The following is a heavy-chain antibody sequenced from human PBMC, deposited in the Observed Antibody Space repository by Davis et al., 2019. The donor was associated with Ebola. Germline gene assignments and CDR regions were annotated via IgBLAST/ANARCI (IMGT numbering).Heavy chain of an antibody. V-gene: IGHV3-7*01. CDR1: GISFSNSW. CDR2: MYQDESSK. Sequence: PGGSLRLSCAASGISFSNSWMSWVRQAPGGGLEWVANMYQDESSKYYLDSVKGRFTISRDNAKNSLFLQMSSLRVEDTAVYYCTRGGADLDYWGQGTLVTVSS. CDR3: TRGGADLDY. J-gene: IGHJ4*02. D-gene: IGHD2-21*02.